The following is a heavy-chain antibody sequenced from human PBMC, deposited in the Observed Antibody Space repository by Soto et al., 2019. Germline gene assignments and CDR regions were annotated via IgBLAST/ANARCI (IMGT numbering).Heavy chain of an antibody. D-gene: IGHD3-10*01. J-gene: IGHJ6*02. Sequence: PSETLSLTCAVYSGSFSGYYYSWIRQSPGKGLEWIGEITHGGSTNYNPSLKSRVTISVDTSKNQFSLKLSSVTAADTAVYYCASLMAQHHMVRGVNYYYYGMDVWGQGTTVTVSS. V-gene: IGHV4-34*01. CDR2: ITHGGST. CDR1: SGSFSGYY. CDR3: ASLMAQHHMVRGVNYYYYGMDV.